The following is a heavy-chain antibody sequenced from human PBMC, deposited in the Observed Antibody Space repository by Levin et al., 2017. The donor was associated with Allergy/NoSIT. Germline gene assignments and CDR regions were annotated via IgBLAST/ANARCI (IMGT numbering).Heavy chain of an antibody. CDR1: GFTFSNAW. Sequence: PGGSLRLSCAASGFTFSNAWMSWVRQAPGKGLEWVGRIKSKTDGGTTDYAAPVKGRFTISRDDSKNTLYLQMNSLKTEDTAVYYCTTVQGIAVAGTVGFYWGQGTLVTVSS. CDR2: IKSKTDGGTT. CDR3: TTVQGIAVAGTVGFY. J-gene: IGHJ4*02. V-gene: IGHV3-15*01. D-gene: IGHD6-19*01.